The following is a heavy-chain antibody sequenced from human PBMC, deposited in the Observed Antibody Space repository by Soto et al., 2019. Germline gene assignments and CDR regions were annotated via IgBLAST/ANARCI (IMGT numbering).Heavy chain of an antibody. V-gene: IGHV3-15*01. CDR3: TTAYHDFWSSPTDY. J-gene: IGHJ4*02. CDR1: GFTFSNAW. CDR2: IKSKTDGGTT. D-gene: IGHD3-3*01. Sequence: GGSLRLSCAASGFTFSNAWMSWVRQAPGKGLEWVGRIKSKTDGGTTDYAAPVKGRFTISRDDSKNTLYLQMNSLKTEDTAVYYCTTAYHDFWSSPTDYWGQGTLVTVSS.